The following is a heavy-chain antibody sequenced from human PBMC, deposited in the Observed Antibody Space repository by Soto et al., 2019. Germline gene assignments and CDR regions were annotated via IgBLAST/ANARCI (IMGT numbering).Heavy chain of an antibody. D-gene: IGHD2-8*02. CDR3: ARGQSSLLLDC. J-gene: IGHJ4*02. CDR2: INHSGST. Sequence: PSETLSLTCAAYGGSFSGYYWSWIRQPPGKGLEWIGEINHSGSTNYNPSLKSRVTISVDTSKNQFSLKLSSVTAADTAVYYCARGQSSLLLDCWGQGVLVTVSS. CDR1: GGSFSGYY. V-gene: IGHV4-34*01.